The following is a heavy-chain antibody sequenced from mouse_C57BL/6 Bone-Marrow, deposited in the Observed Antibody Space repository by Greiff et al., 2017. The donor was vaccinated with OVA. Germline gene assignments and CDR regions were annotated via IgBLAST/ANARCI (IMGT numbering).Heavy chain of an antibody. J-gene: IGHJ2*01. CDR2: IYPGAGDT. V-gene: IGHV1-80*01. CDR1: GYAFSSYW. Sequence: QVQLQQSGAELVKPGASVKISCKASGYAFSSYWMNWVKQRPGKGLEWIGQIYPGAGDTNYNGKFKGKATLTADKSSSTAYMQLSSLTSEDSAVYFCARSLGKILKLGDWGQGTTLTVSS. CDR3: ARSLGKILKLGD. D-gene: IGHD4-1*01.